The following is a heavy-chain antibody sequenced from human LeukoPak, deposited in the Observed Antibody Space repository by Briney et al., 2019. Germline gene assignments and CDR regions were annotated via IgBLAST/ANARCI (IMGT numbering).Heavy chain of an antibody. J-gene: IGHJ4*02. CDR2: IYYSGST. CDR1: GGSISSSRYY. CDR3: ARQTDYGDYPRFDY. Sequence: PSETLSLTCTVSGGSISSSRYYWGWIRQPPGKGLEWIGSIYYSGSTYYNPSLKSRVTISVDTSKNQFSLKLSSVTAADTAVYYCARQTDYGDYPRFDYWGQGTLVTVSS. D-gene: IGHD4-17*01. V-gene: IGHV4-39*01.